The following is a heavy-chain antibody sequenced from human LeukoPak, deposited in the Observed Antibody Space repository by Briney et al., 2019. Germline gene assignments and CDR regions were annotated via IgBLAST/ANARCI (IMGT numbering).Heavy chain of an antibody. Sequence: PGGSLRRSCAASGFTFSSYAMSWVRQAPGKGLEWVSAISGSGGSTYYADSVKGRFTISRDNSKNTLYLQMNSLRAGDTAVYYCAKGAPTYYYDSSGPDYWGQGTLVTVSS. CDR1: GFTFSSYA. J-gene: IGHJ4*02. CDR2: ISGSGGST. V-gene: IGHV3-23*01. D-gene: IGHD3-22*01. CDR3: AKGAPTYYYDSSGPDY.